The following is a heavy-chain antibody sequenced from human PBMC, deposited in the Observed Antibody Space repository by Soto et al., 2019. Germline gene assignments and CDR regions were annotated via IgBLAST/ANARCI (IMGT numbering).Heavy chain of an antibody. Sequence: QVQLQESGPGLVRPSQTLSLSCTVSGGSISNSANHWSWIRQHQGEGLEWIGYIYYSGGTYYSPALKGRVTMSIDASKNQFALKLSSVTAADTAVYYCAKGVRGVPNWFDPWGQGTPVTVSS. V-gene: IGHV4-31*03. J-gene: IGHJ5*02. CDR3: AKGVRGVPNWFDP. CDR2: IYYSGGT. CDR1: GGSISNSANH. D-gene: IGHD3-10*01.